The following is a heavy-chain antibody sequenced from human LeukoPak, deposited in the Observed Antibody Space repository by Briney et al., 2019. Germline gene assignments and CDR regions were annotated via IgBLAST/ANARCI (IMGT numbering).Heavy chain of an antibody. D-gene: IGHD3-22*01. CDR1: GGALSSFY. Sequence: SGTPSPTRAVSGGALSSFYWNWIPEPPRKGPEGIGGISYNGGTHYHPSLKSRVTISVDTSKNQFSLKLSSVTAADTAVYFCARVGSAYYYDISGSSWQEPDAFDIWGQGTMVTVSS. J-gene: IGHJ3*02. CDR3: ARVGSAYYYDISGSSWQEPDAFDI. CDR2: ISYNGGT. V-gene: IGHV4-59*01.